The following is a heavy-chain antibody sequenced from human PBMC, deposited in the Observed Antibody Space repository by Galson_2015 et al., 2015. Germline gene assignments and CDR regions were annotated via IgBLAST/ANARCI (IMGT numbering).Heavy chain of an antibody. Sequence: SLRLSCAASGFSVRSNYMNWVRQAPGKGLEWVSVIHSDGSTSYADSVKDRFTISRDYLKNMLYLQMNSLRAEDTAIYYCARDPVVSRPGGYYNYMDVWGNGTSVTVSS. CDR3: ARDPVVSRPGGYYNYMDV. D-gene: IGHD6-6*01. CDR1: GFSVRSNY. V-gene: IGHV3-66*01. J-gene: IGHJ6*03. CDR2: IHSDGST.